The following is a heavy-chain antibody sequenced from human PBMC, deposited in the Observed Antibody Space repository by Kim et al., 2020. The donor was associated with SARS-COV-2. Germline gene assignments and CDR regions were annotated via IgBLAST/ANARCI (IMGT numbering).Heavy chain of an antibody. D-gene: IGHD6-13*01. V-gene: IGHV1-18*01. Sequence: NYAQKLQGRVTMTTDTSTSTAYMELRSLRSDDTAVYYCARCEQQLDDFDYWGQGTLVTVSS. J-gene: IGHJ4*02. CDR3: ARCEQQLDDFDY.